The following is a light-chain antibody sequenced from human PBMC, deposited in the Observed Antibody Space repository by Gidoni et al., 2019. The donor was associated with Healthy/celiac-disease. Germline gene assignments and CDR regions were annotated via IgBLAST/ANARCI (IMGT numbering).Light chain of an antibody. CDR2: AAS. J-gene: IGKJ1*01. CDR3: QQSYSTPRT. V-gene: IGKV1-39*01. Sequence: NQMTQSPSSLSASVGDRVTITCPARQSISSYLNWYQQKPGKAPKLLIYAASSLQSGVPSRFSGSGSGTDFTLTISSLQPEDFATYYCQQSYSTPRTFGQGTKVEIK. CDR1: QSISSY.